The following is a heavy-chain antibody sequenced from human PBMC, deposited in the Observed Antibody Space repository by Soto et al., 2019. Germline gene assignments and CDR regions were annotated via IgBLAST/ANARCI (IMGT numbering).Heavy chain of an antibody. CDR1: GFTFSSYG. J-gene: IGHJ6*02. Sequence: QVQLVESGGGVVQPGRSLRLSCAASGFTFSSYGMHWVRQAPGKGLEWVAVIWYDGSNKYYADSVKGRFTISRDNSKNTLYLQMNSLRAEDTAVYYCARDHGVVVPAANYGMDVWGQGTTVTVSS. V-gene: IGHV3-33*01. CDR2: IWYDGSNK. D-gene: IGHD2-2*01. CDR3: ARDHGVVVPAANYGMDV.